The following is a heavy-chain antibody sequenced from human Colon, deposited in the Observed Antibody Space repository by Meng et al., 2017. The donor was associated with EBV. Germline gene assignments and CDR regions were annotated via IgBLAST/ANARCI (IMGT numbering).Heavy chain of an antibody. CDR1: GGSISSGDYY. Sequence: QVHLTESGPGLGPPSQTLSLTCTVSGGSISSGDYYWSWIRQPPGKGLEWIGYIYYSGSTYSNASLKSRVTISIDRSKNQFSLKLSSVTAADTAVYYCARDRKHYGERGWFDPWGQGTLVTVSS. D-gene: IGHD4-17*01. J-gene: IGHJ5*02. CDR3: ARDRKHYGERGWFDP. V-gene: IGHV4-30-4*01. CDR2: IYYSGST.